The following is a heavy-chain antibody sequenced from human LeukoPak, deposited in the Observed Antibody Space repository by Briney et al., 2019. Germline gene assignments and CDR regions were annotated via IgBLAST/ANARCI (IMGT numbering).Heavy chain of an antibody. V-gene: IGHV3-53*01. D-gene: IGHD6-13*01. Sequence: GGSLRLSCAASGFTVSRNYMSWVRQAPGKGLEWVSVIYSGGSTYYADSVKGRFTISRDNSKDTVYLQMNSLRAEDTAVYYCGSSSSWSYIDYWGQGTLVTASS. J-gene: IGHJ4*02. CDR2: IYSGGST. CDR3: GSSSSWSYIDY. CDR1: GFTVSRNY.